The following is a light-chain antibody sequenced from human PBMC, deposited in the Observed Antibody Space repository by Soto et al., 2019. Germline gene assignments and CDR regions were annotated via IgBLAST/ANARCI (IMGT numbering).Light chain of an antibody. CDR1: QTISSSF. J-gene: IGKJ3*01. Sequence: EIVLTQSPGTLSLSPGERATLSCRASQTISSSFLAWYQQKPGQAPRLLLYPASRTAPGIPDRFSGSGSWTDFTLTISRLEPEDFAVYYCHQFGSSPLDTFGPGTKVEIK. CDR2: PAS. V-gene: IGKV3-20*01. CDR3: HQFGSSPLDT.